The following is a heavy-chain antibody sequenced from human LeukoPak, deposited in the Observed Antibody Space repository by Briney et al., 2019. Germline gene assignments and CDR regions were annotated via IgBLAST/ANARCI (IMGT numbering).Heavy chain of an antibody. CDR2: INWNGGST. J-gene: IGHJ4*02. CDR1: GFTFDDYG. CDR3: ARRGLQVPHFDY. D-gene: IGHD2-2*01. V-gene: IGHV3-20*04. Sequence: GGSLRLSCAASGFTFDDYGMSWVRQAPGKGPEWVSGINWNGGSTGYADSVKGRFTISRDNAKNSLYLQMNSLRAEDTALYYCARRGLQVPHFDYWGQGTLVTVSS.